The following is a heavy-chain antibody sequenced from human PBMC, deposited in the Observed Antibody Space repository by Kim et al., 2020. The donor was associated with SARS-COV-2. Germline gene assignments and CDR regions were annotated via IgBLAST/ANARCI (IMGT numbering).Heavy chain of an antibody. CDR1: GFTFSTYW. Sequence: GGSLRLSCAASGFTFSTYWMTWVRQAPGKGLEWVANINQDGGEKYYVDSVKGRFTISRDNARNSLYLQMNSLRAEETAVYYCASAGQWDLLPTEFDYWGQGTLVTVSS. CDR2: INQDGGEK. J-gene: IGHJ4*02. CDR3: ASAGQWDLLPTEFDY. D-gene: IGHD1-26*01. V-gene: IGHV3-7*03.